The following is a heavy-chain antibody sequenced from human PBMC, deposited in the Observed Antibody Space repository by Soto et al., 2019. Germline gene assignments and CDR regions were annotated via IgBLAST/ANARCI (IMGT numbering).Heavy chain of an antibody. D-gene: IGHD6-6*01. J-gene: IGHJ6*02. CDR3: ARTRSFTLGLYYDDMDV. CDR2: IYPGDSDT. Sequence: PGESLKISCQGSGYSFASYWIGWVRQMPGKDLEWMGIIYPGDSDTRYSPSFQGQVTISADESLRTAYFQWTSLQASDTALYYCARTRSFTLGLYYDDMDVWGRRTTVAVCS. CDR1: GYSFASYW. V-gene: IGHV5-51*01.